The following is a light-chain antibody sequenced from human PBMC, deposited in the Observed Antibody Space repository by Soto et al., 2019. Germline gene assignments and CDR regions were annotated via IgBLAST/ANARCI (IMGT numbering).Light chain of an antibody. J-gene: IGKJ1*01. CDR1: QSVRSN. CDR2: GAS. V-gene: IGKV3-15*01. Sequence: EIVMTQSPATLSVSPGERATLSCRASQSVRSNLAWYQQKPGQAPRLLIYGASTRATGIPARFSGSGSGTEFTLTISSLQSEDFAVYYCQQYNNWLAFGQGTKVEIK. CDR3: QQYNNWLA.